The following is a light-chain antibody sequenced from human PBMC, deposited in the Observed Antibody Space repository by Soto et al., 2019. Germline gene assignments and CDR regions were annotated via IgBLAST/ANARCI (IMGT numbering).Light chain of an antibody. CDR3: SSYAGSNMGV. CDR2: EVN. CDR1: SSDVGGYNF. J-gene: IGLJ1*01. Sequence: QSVLTQPPSASGSPGQSVTISCTGTSSDVGGYNFVSWYQQHPGKAPKLIIYEVNKRPSGVPDRFSGSKSGNTASLTVSGLQAEDEADYYCSSYAGSNMGVFGTGTKVTVL. V-gene: IGLV2-8*01.